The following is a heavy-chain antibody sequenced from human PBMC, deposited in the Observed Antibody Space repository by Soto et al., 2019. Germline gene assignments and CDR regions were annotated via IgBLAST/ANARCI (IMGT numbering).Heavy chain of an antibody. CDR1: GFTFSSYA. J-gene: IGHJ1*01. CDR2: ISGRGGST. Sequence: GESLKISCAASGFTFSSYAMSWVRQAPGKGLEWVSAISGRGGSTYYADSVKGRFTISRDNSKNTLYLQMNSLRAEDTAVYYCAKTSGSGWYIEYFQHWGQGTLVTVSS. V-gene: IGHV3-23*01. CDR3: AKTSGSGWYIEYFQH. D-gene: IGHD6-19*01.